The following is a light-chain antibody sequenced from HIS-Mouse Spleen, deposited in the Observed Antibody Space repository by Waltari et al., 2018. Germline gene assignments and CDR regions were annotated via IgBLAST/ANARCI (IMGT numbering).Light chain of an antibody. V-gene: IGKV4-1*01. CDR1: QSVLYSSNNKNY. CDR3: QQYYSTPLT. Sequence: DIVMTQSPDSLAVSLVERATINXQSSQSVLYSSNNKNYLAWYQQKPGHPPELLIYWASTRESGVPDRFSGSGSGTDFTLTISSLQAEDVAVYYCQQYYSTPLTFGGGTKVEIK. J-gene: IGKJ4*01. CDR2: WAS.